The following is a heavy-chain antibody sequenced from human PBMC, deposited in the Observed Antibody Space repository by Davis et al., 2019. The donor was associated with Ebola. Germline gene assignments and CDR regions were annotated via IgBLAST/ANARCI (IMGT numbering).Heavy chain of an antibody. CDR2: ISVHNGNT. J-gene: IGHJ4*02. Sequence: AASVKVSCQASGYSFTTYGFSWLRQAPGQGLEWMGWISVHNGNTNYAQKFQGRVTITRDSSTSTAYMELSSLRSEDTAVYYCVASYSATYRVDYWGQGTLVTVSS. CDR1: GYSFTTYG. D-gene: IGHD1-26*01. CDR3: VASYSATYRVDY. V-gene: IGHV1-18*04.